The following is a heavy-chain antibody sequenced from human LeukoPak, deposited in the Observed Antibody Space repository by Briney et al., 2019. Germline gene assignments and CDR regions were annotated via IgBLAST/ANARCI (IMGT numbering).Heavy chain of an antibody. CDR1: GGTFSSYA. Sequence: ASVKVSCKASGGTFSSYAISWVRQAPGQGLEWMGGIIPIFGTANYAQKFQGRVTITTDESTSTAYMELSSLRSEDTAVYYCASGRGYSFCIPYYYMDVWGKGTTVTVSS. CDR3: ASGRGYSFCIPYYYMDV. V-gene: IGHV1-69*05. J-gene: IGHJ6*03. CDR2: IIPIFGTA. D-gene: IGHD5-18*01.